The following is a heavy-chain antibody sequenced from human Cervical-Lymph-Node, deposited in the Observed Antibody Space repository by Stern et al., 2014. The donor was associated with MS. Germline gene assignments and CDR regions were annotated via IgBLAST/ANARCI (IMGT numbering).Heavy chain of an antibody. V-gene: IGHV4-31*03. Sequence: QLQLQESGPGLVKPSQTLSLTCTVSGGSISSGGFYYSWIRQLPGKGLEWIGLIYYSGSTYYNPSLNSRVTISVDTSKNQFSLRLTSVTAADTAVYHCARGPYGSGSYWGTSWFDPWGQGTLVSVSS. D-gene: IGHD3-10*01. CDR2: IYYSGST. J-gene: IGHJ5*02. CDR3: ARGPYGSGSYWGTSWFDP. CDR1: GGSISSGGFY.